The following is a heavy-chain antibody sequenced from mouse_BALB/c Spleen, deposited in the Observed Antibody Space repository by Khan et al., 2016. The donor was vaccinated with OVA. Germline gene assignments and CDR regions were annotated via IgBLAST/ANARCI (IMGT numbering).Heavy chain of an antibody. CDR2: ISTGGRKI. J-gene: IGHJ2*01. D-gene: IGHD1-1*01. Sequence: EVELVESGGGLVKPGGSLKLSCAASGLTFSSSAMSWVRQTPEKRLEWVATISTGGRKIYYADSVKGRFTISRDNAKNTLSLQMSSLRSEDTAMYYCAGAITPVVAFYYCGQGTTLTVAS. V-gene: IGHV5-9-1*01. CDR3: AGAITPVVAFYY. CDR1: GLTFSSSA.